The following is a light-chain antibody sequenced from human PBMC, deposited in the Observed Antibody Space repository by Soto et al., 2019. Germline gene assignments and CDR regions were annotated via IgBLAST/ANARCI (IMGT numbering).Light chain of an antibody. CDR2: AAS. V-gene: IGKV1-39*01. CDR1: QSISTY. Sequence: DIQMTQSPSSLSASVGDRVTITCRSSQSISTYVNWYQQKPGKAPNLLIYAASTLQSGVPSRFSGRGSGTDFTLTISSLQPEDFATYYCQQSHNIPLTFGGGTKVEIK. CDR3: QQSHNIPLT. J-gene: IGKJ4*01.